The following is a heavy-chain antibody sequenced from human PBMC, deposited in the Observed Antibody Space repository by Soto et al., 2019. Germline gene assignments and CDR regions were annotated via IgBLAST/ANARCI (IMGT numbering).Heavy chain of an antibody. Sequence: TGGSLRLSCTASGFTFGDYAMSWFRQAPGKGLEWVSFIRSKAYGGTTEYAASVKGRFTISRDDSKSIAYLQMNSLKTEDTAVYYCTRDTLARCSGGSCYYYYGMDVWGQGTTVTVSS. CDR3: TRDTLARCSGGSCYYYYGMDV. CDR2: IRSKAYGGTT. CDR1: GFTFGDYA. V-gene: IGHV3-49*03. D-gene: IGHD2-15*01. J-gene: IGHJ6*02.